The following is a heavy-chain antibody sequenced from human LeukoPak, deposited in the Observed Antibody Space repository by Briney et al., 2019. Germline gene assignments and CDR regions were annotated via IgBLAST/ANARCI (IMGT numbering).Heavy chain of an antibody. J-gene: IGHJ6*03. CDR2: IYYSGST. CDR1: GGSISSYY. Sequence: SETLSLTCTVSGGSISSYYWSWIRQPPGKGLEWIGYIYYSGSTNYNPSLKSRVTISVDTSKNQFSLKLSSVTAADTAVYYCARESIAVAGTGYYYYYMDVWGKGTTVTVSS. CDR3: ARESIAVAGTGYYYYYMDV. V-gene: IGHV4-59*01. D-gene: IGHD6-19*01.